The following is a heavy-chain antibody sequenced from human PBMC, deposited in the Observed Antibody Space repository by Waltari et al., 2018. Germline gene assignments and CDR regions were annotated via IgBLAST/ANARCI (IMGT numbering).Heavy chain of an antibody. CDR1: GFTFSSYE. J-gene: IGHJ6*02. D-gene: IGHD1-26*01. Sequence: EVQLVESGGGLVQPGGSLRLSCAASGFTFSSYEMNWVRQAPGKGLEWVSYISSSGSTIYDADSVKGRFTISRDNAKNALYLQMNSLRAEDTAVYYCARDSLVGATTQGGYYGMDVWGQGTTVTVSS. CDR2: ISSSGSTI. V-gene: IGHV3-48*03. CDR3: ARDSLVGATTQGGYYGMDV.